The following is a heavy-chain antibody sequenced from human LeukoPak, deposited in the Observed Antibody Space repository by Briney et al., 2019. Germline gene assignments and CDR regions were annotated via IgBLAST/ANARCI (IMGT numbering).Heavy chain of an antibody. V-gene: IGHV5-51*01. D-gene: IGHD3-10*01. J-gene: IGHJ3*02. CDR1: GYSFTSYW. Sequence: GESLKISCKGSGYSFTSYWIGWVRQMPGKGLEWMGIIYPGDSDTRYSPSFQGQVTISADKSISTAYLQWSSLKASDTAMNYCATISRRDYYGSGRGAFDIWGQGTMVTVSS. CDR3: ATISRRDYYGSGRGAFDI. CDR2: IYPGDSDT.